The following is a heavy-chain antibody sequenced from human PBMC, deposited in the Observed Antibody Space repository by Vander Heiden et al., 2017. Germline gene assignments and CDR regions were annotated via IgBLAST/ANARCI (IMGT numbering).Heavy chain of an antibody. J-gene: IGHJ4*02. CDR2: ISGRGGGT. V-gene: IGHV3-23*01. CDR3: AKGGVGQYFDY. CDR1: GFTFTSYA. D-gene: IGHD3-10*01. Sequence: EVQLLESGGGLVQPGGSLRLSCASSGFTFTSYAMSWVRQAPGKGLEWVSGISGRGGGTYYADSVKGRFTISRDNSKNTLYLQMNSLRAEDTAVYYCAKGGVGQYFDYWGQGTLVTVSS.